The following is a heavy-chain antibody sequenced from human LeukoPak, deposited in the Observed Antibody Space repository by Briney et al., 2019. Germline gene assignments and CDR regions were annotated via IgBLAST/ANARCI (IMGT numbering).Heavy chain of an antibody. CDR3: ARLYGSGSYDAFDI. V-gene: IGHV1-18*01. CDR1: GYTFTSYG. CDR2: ISAYNGNT. Sequence: ASVKVSCKASGYTFTSYGISWVRQAPGQGLEWTGWISAYNGNTNYAQKLQGRVTMTTDTSTSTAYMELRSLRSDDTAVYYCARLYGSGSYDAFDIWGQGTMVTVSS. D-gene: IGHD3-10*01. J-gene: IGHJ3*02.